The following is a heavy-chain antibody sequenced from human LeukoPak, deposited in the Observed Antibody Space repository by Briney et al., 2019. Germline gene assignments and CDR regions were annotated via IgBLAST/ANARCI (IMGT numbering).Heavy chain of an antibody. J-gene: IGHJ6*02. CDR2: KNNIGST. CDR3: ARGGITMVRDASSYGMDV. Sequence: SEPLTLTCAVYGGSFCGYYWLWPPGSPGKARVGIGEKNNIGSTNYNPSLQCRVTISVDTTKNQFSLKLSSVTAADTAVYYCARGGITMVRDASSYGMDVWGQGTTVTVS. CDR1: GGSFCGYY. D-gene: IGHD3-10*01. V-gene: IGHV4-34*01.